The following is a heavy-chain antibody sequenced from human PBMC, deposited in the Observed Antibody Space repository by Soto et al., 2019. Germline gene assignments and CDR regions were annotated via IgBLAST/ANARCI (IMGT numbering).Heavy chain of an antibody. CDR1: GFTFSNYA. CDR2: ISYDGNNK. D-gene: IGHD2-15*01. CDR3: ARAGCDGGTCYTLVGLRYGMDV. V-gene: IGHV3-30-3*01. Sequence: QVQLVESGGGVVQPGRSLRLSCAASGFTFSNYAMYWVRQAPGKGLEWVAVISYDGNNKYYEDSVKGRFTISRDNSKKPLYLQMTSLRAEDTAVYYCARAGCDGGTCYTLVGLRYGMDVWGQGTTVTVSS. J-gene: IGHJ6*02.